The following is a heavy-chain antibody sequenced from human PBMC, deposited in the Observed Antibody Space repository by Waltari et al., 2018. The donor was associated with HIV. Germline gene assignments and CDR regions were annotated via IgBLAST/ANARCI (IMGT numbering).Heavy chain of an antibody. CDR2: IKQDGSEK. D-gene: IGHD2-2*01. CDR3: ARGRRVPAAMGNWFDP. V-gene: IGHV3-7*01. J-gene: IGHJ5*02. CDR1: GFTFSSYW. Sequence: ASGFTFSSYWMSWVRQAPGKGLEWVANIKQDGSEKYYVDSVKGRFTISRDNAKNSLYLQMNSLRAEDTAVYYCARGRRVPAAMGNWFDPWGQGTLVTVSS.